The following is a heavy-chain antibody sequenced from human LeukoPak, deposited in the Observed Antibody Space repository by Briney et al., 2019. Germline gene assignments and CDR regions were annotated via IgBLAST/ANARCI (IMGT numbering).Heavy chain of an antibody. V-gene: IGHV4-38-2*02. CDR3: ARSRWSNEPRISWFDP. CDR2: IYHSGST. D-gene: IGHD4-23*01. CDR1: GYSISSGYY. Sequence: PSETLSLTCTVSGYSISSGYYWGWIRQPPGKGLEWIGSIYHSGSTYYNPSLKSRVTISVDTSKNQFSLKLSSVTAADTAVYYCARSRWSNEPRISWFDPWGQGTLVTVSS. J-gene: IGHJ5*02.